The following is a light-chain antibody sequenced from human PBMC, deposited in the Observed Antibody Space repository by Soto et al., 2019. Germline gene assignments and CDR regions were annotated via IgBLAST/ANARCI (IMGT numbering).Light chain of an antibody. CDR2: DVS. J-gene: IGKJ1*01. V-gene: IGKV1-5*01. Sequence: DLQMTQSPSTLSASVGDRVTITCRASQTINRWLAWYQQKPGKAPKFLIYDVSTLDGGVPSRFSGSGSGTEFTLTISALQPDDFATYYCQQYKSDLWTFGQGTKVEIK. CDR1: QTINRW. CDR3: QQYKSDLWT.